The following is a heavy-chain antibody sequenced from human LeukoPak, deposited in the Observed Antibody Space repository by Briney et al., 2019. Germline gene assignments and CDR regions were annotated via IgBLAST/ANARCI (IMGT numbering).Heavy chain of an antibody. V-gene: IGHV4-30-2*01. Sequence: SETLSLTCTVSGGSISSGGYYWSWIRQPPGKGLEWIGYIYHSGSTYYNPSLKSRVTISVDRSKNQFSLKLSSVTAADTAVYYCARVACSSTSCYTGGWFDPWGQGTLVTVSS. J-gene: IGHJ5*02. CDR2: IYHSGST. CDR1: GGSISSGGYY. CDR3: ARVACSSTSCYTGGWFDP. D-gene: IGHD2-2*02.